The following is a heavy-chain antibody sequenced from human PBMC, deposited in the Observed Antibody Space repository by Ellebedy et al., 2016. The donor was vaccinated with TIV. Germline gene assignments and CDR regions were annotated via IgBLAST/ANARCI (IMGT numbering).Heavy chain of an antibody. CDR2: FDPEEAEP. Sequence: ASVKASCXVSGHTLVELSVHWVRQTPGAGLEWMGGFDPEEAEPMYAQNFQGRVTMTADTSTDTAYMELSSLRSEDTAMYYCATDDTPASGPGRSGYHSWGQGTLVTVSS. CDR3: ATDDTPASGPGRSGYHS. CDR1: GHTLVELS. V-gene: IGHV1-24*01. J-gene: IGHJ4*02. D-gene: IGHD3-22*01.